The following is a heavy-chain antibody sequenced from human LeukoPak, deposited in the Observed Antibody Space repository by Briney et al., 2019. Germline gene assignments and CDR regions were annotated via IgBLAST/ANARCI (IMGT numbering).Heavy chain of an antibody. J-gene: IGHJ4*02. CDR2: ISSSSSYI. CDR1: GFTFISYS. Sequence: GGSLRLSCAASGFTFISYSMNWVRQAPGKGLEWVSSISSSSSYIYYADSVKGRFTISRDNAKNSLYLQMNGLRAEDTAVYYCARDPPYYYDSSGYYYEARWGQGTLVTVSS. CDR3: ARDPPYYYDSSGYYYEAR. D-gene: IGHD3-22*01. V-gene: IGHV3-21*01.